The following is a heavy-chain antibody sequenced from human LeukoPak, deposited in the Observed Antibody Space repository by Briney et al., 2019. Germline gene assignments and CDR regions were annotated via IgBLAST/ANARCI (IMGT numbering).Heavy chain of an antibody. CDR3: ARWEAVAPNPGAFDI. V-gene: IGHV4-59*08. CDR1: GGSISSYY. J-gene: IGHJ3*02. D-gene: IGHD6-19*01. CDR2: IYYSGST. Sequence: SETLSLTCTVSGGSISSYYWSWIRQPPGKGLEWIGYIYYSGSTNYNPSLKSRVTISVDTSKNQFSLKLSSVTAADTAVYYCARWEAVAPNPGAFDIWGQGTMVTVSS.